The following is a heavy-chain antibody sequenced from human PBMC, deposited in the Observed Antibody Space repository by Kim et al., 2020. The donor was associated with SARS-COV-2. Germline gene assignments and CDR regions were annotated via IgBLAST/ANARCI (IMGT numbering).Heavy chain of an antibody. J-gene: IGHJ1*01. V-gene: IGHV3-74*03. Sequence: GGSLRLSCAASGFSFRTYWMHWVRQAPGKGLVWVSRVASYGRITTYADSVKGRFTLSRDNAKNTLYLQMNSLRVEDTAVYYCASSEPIIFGTLKCHHRGRGTRLTVFS. CDR3: ASSEPIIFGTLKCHH. CDR2: VASYGRIT. CDR1: GFSFRTYW. D-gene: IGHD3-9*01.